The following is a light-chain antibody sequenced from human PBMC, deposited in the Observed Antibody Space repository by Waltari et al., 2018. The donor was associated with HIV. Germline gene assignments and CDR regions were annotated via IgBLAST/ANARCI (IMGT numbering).Light chain of an antibody. CDR3: QQYDKVPLYT. Sequence: DIQMTQSPSSLSASIGDRVTITCHASQDISDYLNWYQQKPGKAPKLLIYDAANLETGVPSRFSGSGSGTDFTFTISSLQPEDIATYYCQQYDKVPLYTFGQGTKLEIK. CDR2: DAA. V-gene: IGKV1-33*01. J-gene: IGKJ2*01. CDR1: QDISDY.